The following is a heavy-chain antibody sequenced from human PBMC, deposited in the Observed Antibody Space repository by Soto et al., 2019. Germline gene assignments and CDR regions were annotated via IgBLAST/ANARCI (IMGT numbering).Heavy chain of an antibody. CDR2: ISGSGDGT. D-gene: IGHD2-8*01. CDR3: TKSRRSVLMVYGFGGMDV. Sequence: GGSLRLSCAASGFSVSDYAMSWVRQAPGKGLEWVSSISGSGDGTYYGDSVKGRFTLSRDTSQKTLYLQMNNLRGEDTAVYFCTKSRRSVLMVYGFGGMDVWGRGPTVTVSS. V-gene: IGHV3-23*01. CDR1: GFSVSDYA. J-gene: IGHJ6*02.